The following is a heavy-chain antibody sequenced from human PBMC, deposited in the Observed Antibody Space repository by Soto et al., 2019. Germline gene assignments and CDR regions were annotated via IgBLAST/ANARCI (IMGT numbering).Heavy chain of an antibody. D-gene: IGHD3-10*01. V-gene: IGHV4-34*01. CDR2: INHSGST. J-gene: IGHJ4*02. Sequence: SETLSLTCAVYGGSFSGYYLSWIRQPPGKGLEWIGEINHSGSTNYNPSLKSRVTISVDTSKNQLSLKLSSVTAADTAVYYCATGPYGSGTPVYWGQGTLVTVSS. CDR1: GGSFSGYY. CDR3: ATGPYGSGTPVY.